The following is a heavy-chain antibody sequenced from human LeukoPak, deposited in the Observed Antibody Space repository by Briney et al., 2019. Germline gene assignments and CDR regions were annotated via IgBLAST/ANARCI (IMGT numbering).Heavy chain of an antibody. D-gene: IGHD2-2*03. CDR3: ARGGYCSSTSCYDWFDP. CDR2: IYYSGST. CDR1: GGSISSYY. V-gene: IGHV4-59*01. Sequence: SETLSLTCTVSGGSISSYYWSWIRQPPGKGLEWIGYIYYSGSTNYNPSLKSRVTISVDTSKNQFSLKLSSVTAADTAVYYCARGGYCSSTSCYDWFDPWGQGTLVTVSS. J-gene: IGHJ5*02.